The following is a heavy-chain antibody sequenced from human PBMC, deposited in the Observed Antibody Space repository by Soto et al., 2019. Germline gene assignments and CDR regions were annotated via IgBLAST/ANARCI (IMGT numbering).Heavy chain of an antibody. CDR2: IIPIFGTA. Sequence: QVQLVQSGAEVKKPGSSVKVSCKASGGTFSSYAISWVRQAPGQGLEWIGGIIPIFGTANYAQKFQGRVTITADESTSTAYMELSSLRSEDTAVYYCARRLWYYDSSGYPYYYYYGMDVWGQGTTVTVSS. CDR3: ARRLWYYDSSGYPYYYYYGMDV. D-gene: IGHD3-22*01. J-gene: IGHJ6*02. V-gene: IGHV1-69*01. CDR1: GGTFSSYA.